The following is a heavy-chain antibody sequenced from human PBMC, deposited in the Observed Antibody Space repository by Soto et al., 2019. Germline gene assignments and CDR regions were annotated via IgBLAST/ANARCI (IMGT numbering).Heavy chain of an antibody. CDR2: IYYSGST. Sequence: QVQLQESGPGLVKPSQTLSLTCTVSGGSISSGDYYWSWIRQPPGKGLEWIGYIYYSGSTYYNPSLKSRVTISVDTSKKQSSLKLSSVTAADTAVYYCAIDGGNSVYFDYWGQGTLVTVSS. CDR3: AIDGGNSVYFDY. D-gene: IGHD2-21*02. V-gene: IGHV4-30-4*01. CDR1: GGSISSGDYY. J-gene: IGHJ4*02.